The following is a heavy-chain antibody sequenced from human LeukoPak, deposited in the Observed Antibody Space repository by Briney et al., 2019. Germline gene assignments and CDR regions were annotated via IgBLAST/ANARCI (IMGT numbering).Heavy chain of an antibody. V-gene: IGHV4-34*01. CDR1: GGSFSGYY. CDR3: ARSGAVAGTGVFYYYYGMDV. J-gene: IGHJ6*02. Sequence: KPSETLSLTCAVYGGSFSGYYWSWIRQPPGKGLEWIGEINHSGSTNYNPSLKSRVTIPVDTSKNQFSLKLSSVTAADTAVYYCARSGAVAGTGVFYYYYGMDVWGQGTTVTVSS. CDR2: INHSGST. D-gene: IGHD6-19*01.